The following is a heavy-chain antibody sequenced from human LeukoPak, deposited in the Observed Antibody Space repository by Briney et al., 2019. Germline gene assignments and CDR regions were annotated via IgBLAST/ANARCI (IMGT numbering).Heavy chain of an antibody. CDR2: IYYSGST. CDR3: AREGGLHIVVVVAATLGAFDI. Sequence: SETLSLTCTVSGGSISSYYWSWIRQPPGKGLEWIGYIYYSGSTNYNPSLKSRVTISVDTSKNQFSLKLSSVTAADTAVYYCAREGGLHIVVVVAATLGAFDIWGQGTMVTVSS. J-gene: IGHJ3*02. CDR1: GGSISSYY. D-gene: IGHD2-15*01. V-gene: IGHV4-59*12.